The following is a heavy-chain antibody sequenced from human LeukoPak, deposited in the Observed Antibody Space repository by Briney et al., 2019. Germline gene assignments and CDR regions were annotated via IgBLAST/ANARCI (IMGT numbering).Heavy chain of an antibody. CDR3: AKKFGSGSYYFDY. J-gene: IGHJ4*02. CDR1: EFTFSSYA. Sequence: GGSLRLSCAASEFTFSSYAMSWVRQAPGKGLEWVSSINDRGGSTYYADSVKGRFIISRDNSKDTLYLQMNSLRSEDTAVYYCAKKFGSGSYYFDYWGQGALVTVSS. V-gene: IGHV3-23*01. D-gene: IGHD3-10*01. CDR2: INDRGGST.